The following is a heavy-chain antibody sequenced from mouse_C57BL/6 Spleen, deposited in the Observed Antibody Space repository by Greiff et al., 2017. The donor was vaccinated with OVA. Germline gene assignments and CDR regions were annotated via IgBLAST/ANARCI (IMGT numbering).Heavy chain of an antibody. V-gene: IGHV1-64*01. Sequence: QVQLQQPGAELVKPGASVKLSCKASGYTFTSYWMHWVKQRPGQGLEWIGMIHPNSGSTNYNEKFKSKATLTVDKSSSTAYMQLSSLTSEDSAVYYCARKSSGYVDYAMDYWGQGTSVTVSS. CDR2: IHPNSGST. CDR3: ARKSSGYVDYAMDY. J-gene: IGHJ4*01. D-gene: IGHD3-2*02. CDR1: GYTFTSYW.